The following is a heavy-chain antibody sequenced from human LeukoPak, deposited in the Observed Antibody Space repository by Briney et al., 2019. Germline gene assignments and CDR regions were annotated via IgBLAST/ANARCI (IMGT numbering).Heavy chain of an antibody. CDR1: GYTLTELS. CDR2: FDPEDGET. CDR3: ATDPYYGSGRPFDY. J-gene: IGHJ4*02. Sequence: GASVKVSCKVSGYTLTELSMHWVRQAPGKGLEWMGGFDPEDGETIYAQKFQGRVTMTEDTSTDTAYMELSSLGSEDTAVYYCATDPYYGSGRPFDYWGQGTLVTVSS. V-gene: IGHV1-24*01. D-gene: IGHD3-10*01.